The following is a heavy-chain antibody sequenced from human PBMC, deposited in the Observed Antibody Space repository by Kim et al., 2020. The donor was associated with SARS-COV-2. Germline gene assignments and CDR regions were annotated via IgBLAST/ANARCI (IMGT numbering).Heavy chain of an antibody. D-gene: IGHD3-3*01. V-gene: IGHV1-8*01. Sequence: ASVKVSCKASGYTFTSYDINWVRQATGQGLEWMGWMYPNSGNTGYAQKFQGRVTMTRNTSISTAYMELSSLRSEDTAVYYCARGAPHSGDLYYDFWSGYYLFDYWGQGTLVTVSS. CDR2: MYPNSGNT. J-gene: IGHJ4*02. CDR1: GYTFTSYD. CDR3: ARGAPHSGDLYYDFWSGYYLFDY.